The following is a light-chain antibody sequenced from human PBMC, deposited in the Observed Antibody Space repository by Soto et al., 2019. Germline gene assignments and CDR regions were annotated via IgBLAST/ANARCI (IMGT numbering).Light chain of an antibody. CDR1: QGIGDT. Sequence: EIELTQSPGTLSLSPGERAALSCRASQGIGDTLAWYQQKPGQTPRLLIYDTSIRATGVPARFSGSRSGAEFTLTISCLQSEDFATYYCQQYYSYPRTFGGGTKVDIK. CDR2: DTS. J-gene: IGKJ4*01. CDR3: QQYYSYPRT. V-gene: IGKV3-15*01.